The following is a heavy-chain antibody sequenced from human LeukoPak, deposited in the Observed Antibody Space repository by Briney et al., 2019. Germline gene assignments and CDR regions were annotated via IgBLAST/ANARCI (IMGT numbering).Heavy chain of an antibody. D-gene: IGHD6-13*01. CDR2: IWYDGSNK. V-gene: IGHV3-33*01. CDR1: GFTFSSYG. Sequence: GRSLRLSCAASGFTFSSYGMHWVRQAPGKGLEWVAVIWYDGSNKYYADSVKGRFTISRDNSKNTLYLQMNSLRAEDTAVYYCARDGFRSSWYLALDYWGQGTLVTVSS. J-gene: IGHJ4*02. CDR3: ARDGFRSSWYLALDY.